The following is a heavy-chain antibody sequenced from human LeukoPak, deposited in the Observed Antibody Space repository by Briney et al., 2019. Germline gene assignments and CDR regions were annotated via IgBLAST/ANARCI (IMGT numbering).Heavy chain of an antibody. CDR1: GYSFTSYY. J-gene: IGHJ5*02. V-gene: IGHV1-46*01. CDR3: ARGPPGRVHDSSKRGLFDP. CDR2: INCSGGST. Sequence: ASVKVSCKASGYSFTSYYMHWVRQAPGQGLEWLGIINCSGGSTSYAQRFQGRITMTRDTSATTVYMDLSSLRSEDTAMYYCARGPPGRVHDSSKRGLFDPWGQGTLVTVFS. D-gene: IGHD6-13*01.